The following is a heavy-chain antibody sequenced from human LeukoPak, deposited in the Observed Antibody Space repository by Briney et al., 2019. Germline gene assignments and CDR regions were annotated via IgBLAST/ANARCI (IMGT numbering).Heavy chain of an antibody. V-gene: IGHV1-8*01. Sequence: ASVKVSCKASGYTFTSYDINWVRQATGQGLEWMGFKNPNSGRTGFAQKFQGRFTMTTDTSISIAYMELSSLTSEDTAVYYCARGPVSSHGMDVWGQGTTVTVSS. CDR2: KNPNSGRT. CDR1: GYTFTSYD. J-gene: IGHJ6*02. CDR3: ARGPVSSHGMDV.